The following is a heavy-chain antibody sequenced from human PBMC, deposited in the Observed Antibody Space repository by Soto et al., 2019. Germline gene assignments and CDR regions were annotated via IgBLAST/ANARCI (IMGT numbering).Heavy chain of an antibody. CDR1: GYTLTELS. D-gene: IGHD6-19*01. J-gene: IGHJ4*02. CDR2: FDPEDGET. Sequence: VKVSCKVSGYTLTELSMHWVRQAPGKGLEWMGGFDPEDGETIYAQKFQGRVTMTEDTSTDTAYMELSSLRSEDTAVYYCATCIAVAGTNVFDYWGQGTLVTVSS. V-gene: IGHV1-24*01. CDR3: ATCIAVAGTNVFDY.